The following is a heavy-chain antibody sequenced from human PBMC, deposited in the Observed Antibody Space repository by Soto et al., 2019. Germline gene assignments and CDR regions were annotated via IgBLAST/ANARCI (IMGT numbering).Heavy chain of an antibody. D-gene: IGHD3-22*01. J-gene: IGHJ4*02. CDR3: ARERGFYYDSRGRTFDY. Sequence: PGGSLRLSCAASGFTFSSYAMHWVRQAPGKGLEWVAVISYDGSNKYYADSVKGRFTISRDNSKNTLYLQMNSLRAEDTAVYYCARERGFYYDSRGRTFDYWGQGTLVTVSS. CDR1: GFTFSSYA. CDR2: ISYDGSNK. V-gene: IGHV3-30-3*01.